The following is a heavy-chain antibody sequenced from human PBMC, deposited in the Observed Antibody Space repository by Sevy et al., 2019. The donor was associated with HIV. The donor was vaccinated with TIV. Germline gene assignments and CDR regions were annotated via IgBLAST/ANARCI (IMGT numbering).Heavy chain of an antibody. D-gene: IGHD1-26*01. J-gene: IGHJ3*02. CDR1: GFTFSSFG. CDR2: IRYDGKYK. Sequence: GGSLRLSCAASGFTFSSFGMHWIRQAPGKGLEWVAFIRYDGKYKYEADSMKGRFTISKDNSQNTLYLQMHSLRAEETAVYYRAKDQWAGIWGHGTMVTVSS. V-gene: IGHV3-30*02. CDR3: AKDQWAGI.